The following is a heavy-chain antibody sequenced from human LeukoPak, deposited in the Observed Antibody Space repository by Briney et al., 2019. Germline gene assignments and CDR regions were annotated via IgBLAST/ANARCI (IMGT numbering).Heavy chain of an antibody. D-gene: IGHD5-18*01. CDR1: GGTFSSYA. CDR3: ARGGANSYGSDY. J-gene: IGHJ4*02. V-gene: IGHV1-69*04. Sequence: ASVKVSCKASGGTFSSYAISWVRQAPGQGLEWMGGIIPILGIANYAQKFQGRVTITADKSTSTAYMELSSLRSEDTAVYYCARGGANSYGSDYWGRGTLVTVSS. CDR2: IIPILGIA.